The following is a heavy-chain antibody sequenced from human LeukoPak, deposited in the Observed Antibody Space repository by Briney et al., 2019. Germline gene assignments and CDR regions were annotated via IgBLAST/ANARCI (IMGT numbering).Heavy chain of an antibody. D-gene: IGHD6-13*01. Sequence: KPSETLSLTCTVSGGSISSNAYYWGWIRQPPGKGLEWIGSIYYSGSTYYKSSLKSRVTISVDTSKNQFSLKLTSVTAADTAVYYCARDSDSSSWSRLDPWGQGTLVTVSS. CDR3: ARDSDSSSWSRLDP. J-gene: IGHJ5*02. CDR1: GGSISSNAYY. CDR2: IYYSGST. V-gene: IGHV4-39*07.